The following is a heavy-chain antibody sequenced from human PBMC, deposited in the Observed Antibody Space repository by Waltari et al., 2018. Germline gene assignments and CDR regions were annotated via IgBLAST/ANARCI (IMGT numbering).Heavy chain of an antibody. CDR3: ARESGYCSSTSCYPDAFDI. CDR2: IYHSGST. J-gene: IGHJ3*02. CDR1: GVSISSGGYS. D-gene: IGHD2-2*01. V-gene: IGHV4-30-2*01. Sequence: QLQLQESGSGLVKPSQTLSLPCAVSGVSISSGGYSWRWIRQPPGQGLAWIGYIYHSGSTYYNPSLKSRVTISVDRSKNQFSLKLSSVTAADTAVYYCARESGYCSSTSCYPDAFDIWGQGTMVTVSS.